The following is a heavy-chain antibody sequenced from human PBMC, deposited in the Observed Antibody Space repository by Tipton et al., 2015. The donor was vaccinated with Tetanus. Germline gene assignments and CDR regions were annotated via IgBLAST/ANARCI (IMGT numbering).Heavy chain of an antibody. V-gene: IGHV4-59*13. CDR1: GGSMSPYY. Sequence: GLVKPSETLSLTCSVSGGSMSPYYWSWIRQSPGTGLEWIGYIYSNGTTNYNPSLKSRVTMSVDASKKQFSLKLNFVTAADTGVYYCARDGGDSGHWGQGTQVTVSS. J-gene: IGHJ4*02. CDR3: ARDGGDSGH. CDR2: IYSNGTT. D-gene: IGHD2-21*01.